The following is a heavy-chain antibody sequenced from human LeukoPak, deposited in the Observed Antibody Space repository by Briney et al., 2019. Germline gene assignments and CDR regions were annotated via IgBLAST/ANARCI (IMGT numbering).Heavy chain of an antibody. J-gene: IGHJ4*02. CDR3: AKGGSGYYYDGTNYFDY. CDR2: ISGSGGST. D-gene: IGHD3-22*01. Sequence: GGSLRLSCAASGFTFSSYAMSWVRQAPGKGLEWVSAISGSGGSTYYADSVKGRFTISRDNSKNTLYLQMNSLRAEDTAVYYCAKGGSGYYYDGTNYFDYWGQGTLVTVPS. V-gene: IGHV3-23*01. CDR1: GFTFSSYA.